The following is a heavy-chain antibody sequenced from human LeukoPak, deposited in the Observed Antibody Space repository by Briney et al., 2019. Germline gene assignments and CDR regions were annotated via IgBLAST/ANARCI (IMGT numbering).Heavy chain of an antibody. D-gene: IGHD5-24*01. V-gene: IGHV3-48*03. J-gene: IGHJ4*01. CDR3: ATRVPYTGYKN. CDR2: MSRSADRI. CDR1: GLTLSNYE. Sequence: PGGSLRLSCTISGLTLSNYELNWVRQAPGKGLEWVSYMSRSADRIDYADSVKGRFTMSRDNARNSLYLQMNNLRVEDTAVYYCATRVPYTGYKNWGQGTLVTVSS.